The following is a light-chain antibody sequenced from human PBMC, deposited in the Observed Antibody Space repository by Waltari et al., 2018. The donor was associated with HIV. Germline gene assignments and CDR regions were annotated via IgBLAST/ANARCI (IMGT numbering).Light chain of an antibody. CDR1: STDVGGSNY. Sequence: QSALTHPPSASASPGQSVHISCSGPSTDVGGSNYVSWYQRHPGKAPKLRIYEVIKRPSGFPDRFFGSKSGNTASLTVSGLQAEDEADYFCSSYAGDYNLVFGGGTKLTVL. V-gene: IGLV2-8*01. CDR3: SSYAGDYNLV. CDR2: EVI. J-gene: IGLJ3*02.